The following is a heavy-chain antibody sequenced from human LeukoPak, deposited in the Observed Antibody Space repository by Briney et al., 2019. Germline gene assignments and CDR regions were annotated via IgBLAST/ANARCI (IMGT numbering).Heavy chain of an antibody. V-gene: IGHV4-34*01. Sequence: SETLSLTCAVYGGSFSDYYWNWIRQPPGKGLEWIGEFTRFGRINYNPSLKSRITISVDTSKSQFSLKLSSVTAADTAVYYRAGIYGDYSDFEYWGQGTLVTVSS. CDR2: FTRFGRI. D-gene: IGHD4-17*01. J-gene: IGHJ4*02. CDR3: AGIYGDYSDFEY. CDR1: GGSFSDYY.